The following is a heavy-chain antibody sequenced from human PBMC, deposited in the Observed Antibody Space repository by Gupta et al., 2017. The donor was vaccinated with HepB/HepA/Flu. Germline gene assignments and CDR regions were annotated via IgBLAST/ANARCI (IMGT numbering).Heavy chain of an antibody. D-gene: IGHD4-17*01. CDR1: GFSLSTTAVG. CDR3: VRGDYGDPFDY. V-gene: IGHV2-5*01. J-gene: IGHJ4*02. Sequence: QITLKESGPTLVKPTQTLTLTCTFSGFSLSTTAVGVGWIRQPPGKALEWLAYIYLNDDKRYSPSLKSRLTITNETSNNQVVLKMTKMDPVDTATYYGVRGDYGDPFDYWGQGTLVTVSS. CDR2: IYLNDDK.